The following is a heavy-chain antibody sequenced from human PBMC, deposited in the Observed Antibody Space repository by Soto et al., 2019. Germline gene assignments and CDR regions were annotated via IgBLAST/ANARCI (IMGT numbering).Heavy chain of an antibody. CDR3: ARDGYAGSTSCENWFDP. D-gene: IGHD2-2*03. Sequence: PSATRSLPCTFSRGSISSGDHYWSWIRQPPGKGLVWIGYIYYSGSTYYHPSLKSLVTISVDTSKNQFSLKLSSVTAADTAVYYCARDGYAGSTSCENWFDPWGQGTLVTVSS. V-gene: IGHV4-30-4*01. CDR1: RGSISSGDHY. CDR2: IYYSGST. J-gene: IGHJ5*02.